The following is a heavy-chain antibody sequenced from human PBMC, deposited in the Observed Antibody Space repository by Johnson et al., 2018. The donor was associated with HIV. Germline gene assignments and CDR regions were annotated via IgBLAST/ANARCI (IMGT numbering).Heavy chain of an antibody. CDR3: AKCGDADAFDI. CDR1: GFNFSRYA. Sequence: QVQLVESGGGVVQPGRSLRLSCAASGFNFSRYAMHWVRQAPGKGLEWVAVISYDGSNKYYADSVKGRFTISRDNSKNTLYLQMNSLRAEDTAVYYCAKCGDADAFDIWGQGTMVTVSS. CDR2: ISYDGSNK. J-gene: IGHJ3*02. D-gene: IGHD3-10*01. V-gene: IGHV3-30*04.